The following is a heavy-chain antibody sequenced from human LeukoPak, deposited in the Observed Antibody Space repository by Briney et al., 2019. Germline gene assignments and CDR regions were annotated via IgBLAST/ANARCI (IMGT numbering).Heavy chain of an antibody. CDR3: ARGGEMATINPLTLFDY. V-gene: IGHV7-4-1*02. CDR1: GYTFTSYA. D-gene: IGHD5-24*01. CDR2: INTNTGNP. J-gene: IGHJ4*02. Sequence: ASVKVSCKASGYTFTSYAMNWVRQAPGQGLEWMGWINTNTGNPTYAQGFTGRFVFSLDTSVSTAYLQISSLKAEDTAVYYCARGGEMATINPLTLFDYWGQGTLVTASS.